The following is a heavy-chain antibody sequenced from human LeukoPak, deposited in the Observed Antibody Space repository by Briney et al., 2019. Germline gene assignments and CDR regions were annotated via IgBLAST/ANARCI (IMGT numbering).Heavy chain of an antibody. Sequence: SETLSLTCAVYGGSFSGYYWSWIRQPPGKGLEWIGEINHSGSTNYNPSLKSRVTISVDTSKNQFSLKLSSVTAADTAVYYCARVGYCSGGSCYTPLFDYWGQGTLVTVSS. D-gene: IGHD2-15*01. CDR1: GGSFSGYY. V-gene: IGHV4-34*01. CDR2: INHSGST. J-gene: IGHJ4*02. CDR3: ARVGYCSGGSCYTPLFDY.